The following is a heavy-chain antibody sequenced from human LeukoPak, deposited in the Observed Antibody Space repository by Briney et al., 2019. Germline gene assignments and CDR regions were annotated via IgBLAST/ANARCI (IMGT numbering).Heavy chain of an antibody. CDR2: ISSSSSYI. V-gene: IGHV3-21*01. CDR3: ARGDGATPPDAFDI. CDR1: GFSFSGYS. J-gene: IGHJ3*02. Sequence: RGSLRLSCAASGFSFSGYSMNWVRQAPREGLQWVSSISSSSSYIYYPDTVKGRFTISRDNAKNSLYLQMNRLRGEDTAVYYCARGDGATPPDAFDIWGQGTMVTVSS. D-gene: IGHD3-10*01.